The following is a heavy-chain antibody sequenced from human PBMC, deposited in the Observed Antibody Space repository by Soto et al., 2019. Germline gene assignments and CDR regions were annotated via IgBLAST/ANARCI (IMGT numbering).Heavy chain of an antibody. D-gene: IGHD6-19*01. CDR1: GFTFSRQS. Sequence: GGSLRLSCSASGFTFSRQSMNWVLQAPGKGLEWVSSISSSSSYIYYADSVKGRFTISRDNAKNSLYLQMNSLRAEDTAVYYCARDAVAGTLYFDYWGQGTLVTVSS. CDR2: ISSSSSYI. J-gene: IGHJ4*02. CDR3: ARDAVAGTLYFDY. V-gene: IGHV3-21*01.